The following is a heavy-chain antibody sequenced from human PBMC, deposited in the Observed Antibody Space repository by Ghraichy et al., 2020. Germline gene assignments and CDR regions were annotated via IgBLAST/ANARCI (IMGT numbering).Heavy chain of an antibody. V-gene: IGHV3-74*01. Sequence: GGSLRLSCAASGFTFSSYWIHWVRQAPGKGLVWVSRINSDGSSATYADSVKGRFTISRDNPKNTLYLQINSLRAEDTAVYYCAREGRIAAYSFDIWGQGTMVTGSS. CDR1: GFTFSSYW. CDR3: AREGRIAAYSFDI. D-gene: IGHD6-13*01. CDR2: INSDGSSA. J-gene: IGHJ3*02.